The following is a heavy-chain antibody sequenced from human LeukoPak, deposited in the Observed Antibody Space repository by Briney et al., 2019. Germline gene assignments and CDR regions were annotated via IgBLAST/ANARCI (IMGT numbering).Heavy chain of an antibody. CDR1: GFTFSSYD. Sequence: GGSLRLSCAASGFTFSSYDMHWVRQATGKGLEWVSAIGTAGDTYYPGYVQGRFTISRENAKNSLYLQMNSLRDGDTAVYYCARDQRGKDFTAMPPPGWFDPWGQGTLVTVSS. CDR2: IGTAGDT. V-gene: IGHV3-13*01. CDR3: ARDQRGKDFTAMPPPGWFDP. D-gene: IGHD5-18*01. J-gene: IGHJ5*02.